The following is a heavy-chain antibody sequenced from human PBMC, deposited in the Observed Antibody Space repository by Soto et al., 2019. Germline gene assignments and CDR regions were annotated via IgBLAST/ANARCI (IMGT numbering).Heavy chain of an antibody. CDR2: ISGSGDST. CDR1: GFTFSDYA. Sequence: EVQLLESGGGLAQPGGSLRLSCAASGFTFSDYAMNWVRQAPGKGLEWVSAISGSGDSTYYADSAKGRFTISRDKSKNTLYLQMNSLRAEDTAVYYGANGRFLEWLLPDNWFDPWGQGTLVTVSS. J-gene: IGHJ5*02. CDR3: ANGRFLEWLLPDNWFDP. V-gene: IGHV3-23*01. D-gene: IGHD3-3*01.